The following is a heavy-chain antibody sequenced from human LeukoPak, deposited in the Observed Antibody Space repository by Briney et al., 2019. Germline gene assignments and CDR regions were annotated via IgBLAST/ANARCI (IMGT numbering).Heavy chain of an antibody. CDR1: GFTFSGHW. D-gene: IGHD5-18*01. Sequence: GGSLRLSCAASGFTFSGHWMTWVRQAPGKGLEWVSYISSSSTIYYADSVKGRFTISRDNAKNSLYLQMNSLRAEDTAVYYCARDSSGYSYGPNYFDYWGQGTLVTVSS. CDR2: ISSSSTI. V-gene: IGHV3-69-1*01. J-gene: IGHJ4*02. CDR3: ARDSSGYSYGPNYFDY.